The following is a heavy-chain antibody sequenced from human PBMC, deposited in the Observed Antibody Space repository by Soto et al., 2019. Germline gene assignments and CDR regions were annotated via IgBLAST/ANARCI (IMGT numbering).Heavy chain of an antibody. Sequence: QPGGSLRLSCAASGFTFSSYAMSWVRQAPGKGLEWVSGISGSGGSTFYADSVKGRFTISRDNAKNSLYLQMNSLRAEDTAVYYCARDSDVKTRSKTHYYYYMDVSGKGTTVTVSS. CDR2: ISGSGGST. D-gene: IGHD2-15*01. CDR3: ARDSDVKTRSKTHYYYYMDV. J-gene: IGHJ6*03. CDR1: GFTFSSYA. V-gene: IGHV3-23*01.